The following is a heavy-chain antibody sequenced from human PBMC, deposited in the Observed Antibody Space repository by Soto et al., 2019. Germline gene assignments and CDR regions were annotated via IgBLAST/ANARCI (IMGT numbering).Heavy chain of an antibody. J-gene: IGHJ4*02. CDR2: ISSSGSTI. V-gene: IGHV3-11*01. D-gene: IGHD3-22*01. CDR1: GFTFSDYY. Sequence: LRPSCAASGFTFSDYYMSWIRQAPGKGLEWVSYISSSGSTIYYADSVKGRFTISRDNAKNSLYLQMNSLRAEETAVYYCARRGMYYYDSSGYYFFDYWGQGTLVTVSS. CDR3: ARRGMYYYDSSGYYFFDY.